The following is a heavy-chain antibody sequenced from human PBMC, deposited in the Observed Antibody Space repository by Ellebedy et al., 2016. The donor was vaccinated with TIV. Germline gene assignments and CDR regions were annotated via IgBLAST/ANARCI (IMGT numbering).Heavy chain of an antibody. J-gene: IGHJ4*02. V-gene: IGHV4-39*05. CDR3: ARRPVSGDYETVFDF. CDR1: GDSVSSSSYY. CDR2: IYYSGSI. D-gene: IGHD4-17*01. Sequence: PSETPSLTCSVSGDSVSSSSYYWGWIRQPPGKGLEWIGNIYYSGSIYHSPSLKSRLTISLDTSKNQISLQLTSVTAADTAVYYCARRPVSGDYETVFDFWGQGTLVTVSS.